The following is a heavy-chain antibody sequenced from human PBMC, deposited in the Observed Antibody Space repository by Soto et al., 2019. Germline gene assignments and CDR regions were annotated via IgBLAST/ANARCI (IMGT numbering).Heavy chain of an antibody. CDR1: GFTFSNAW. CDR3: TTEGFTGLPLSYMDV. V-gene: IGHV3-15*01. J-gene: IGHJ6*03. Sequence: GGSLRLSCAASGFTFSNAWMSWVRQAPGKGLEWVGRIKSKTDGGTTDYAAPVKGRVTISREDSKTTLYLQMNSLKTEDTAVYYWTTEGFTGLPLSYMDVWGKGTTVTVSS. CDR2: IKSKTDGGTT.